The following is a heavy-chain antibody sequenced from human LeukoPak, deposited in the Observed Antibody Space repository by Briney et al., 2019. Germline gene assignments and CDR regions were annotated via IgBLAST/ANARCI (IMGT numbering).Heavy chain of an antibody. V-gene: IGHV3-15*01. CDR3: TTNITDYYDFWSGYYVFLHQ. D-gene: IGHD3-3*01. J-gene: IGHJ4*02. CDR2: IKSKTGGGTT. Sequence: PGGSLRLSCAASGFTFSDAWMTWVRQAPGKGLEWVGRIKSKTGGGTTDYAAPVKVRFTISRDDSKNTLYLQMNSLKTEDTAVYYCTTNITDYYDFWSGYYVFLHQWGQGTLVTVSS. CDR1: GFTFSDAW.